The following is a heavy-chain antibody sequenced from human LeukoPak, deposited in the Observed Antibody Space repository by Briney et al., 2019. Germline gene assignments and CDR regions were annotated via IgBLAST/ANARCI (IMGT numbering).Heavy chain of an antibody. CDR1: GGSFSGYY. J-gene: IGHJ4*02. Sequence: SETLSLTCAVYGGSFSGYYWSWIRQPPGKGLEWIGEINHSGSTNYNPSLRSRVTISLDKSKNQFSLMLTSVTAADTAVYYCARSLSPMLRGAPYYWGQGTLVTVSS. V-gene: IGHV4-34*01. CDR2: INHSGST. CDR3: ARSLSPMLRGAPYY. D-gene: IGHD3-10*01.